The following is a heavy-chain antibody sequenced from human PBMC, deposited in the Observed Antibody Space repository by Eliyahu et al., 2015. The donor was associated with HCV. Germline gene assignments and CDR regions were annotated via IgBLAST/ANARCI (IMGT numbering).Heavy chain of an antibody. CDR1: GFSLSTSGVG. V-gene: IGHV2-5*01. CDR2: IYWNDDK. J-gene: IGHJ5*02. CDR3: ARRSTQGYVDTAMVTGVGWFDP. Sequence: QITLKESGPTLVKPTQTLTLTCTFSGFSLSTSGVGVGWIRQPXGKALEWLALIYWNDDKRYSPSLKSRLTITKDTSKNQVVLTMTNMDPVDTATYYCARRSTQGYVDTAMVTGVGWFDPWGQGTLVTVSS. D-gene: IGHD5-18*01.